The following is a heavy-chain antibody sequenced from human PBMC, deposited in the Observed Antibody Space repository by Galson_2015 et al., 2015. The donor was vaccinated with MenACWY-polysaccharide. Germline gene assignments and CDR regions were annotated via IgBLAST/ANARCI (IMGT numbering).Heavy chain of an antibody. CDR3: ARVRYSTGNYQFDY. Sequence: SLRLSCAASGFTFSNYAMSWVRQAPGKGLEWVSTIGSSGSNTHYADSVKGRFTISRDNSKNTLYLQMNSLRAEDTAVYYCARVRYSTGNYQFDYWGQGTLVAVSS. D-gene: IGHD5-18*01. V-gene: IGHV3-23*01. J-gene: IGHJ4*02. CDR2: IGSSGSNT. CDR1: GFTFSNYA.